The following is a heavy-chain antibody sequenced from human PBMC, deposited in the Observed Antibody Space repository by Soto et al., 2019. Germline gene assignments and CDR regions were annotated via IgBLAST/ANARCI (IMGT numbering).Heavy chain of an antibody. D-gene: IGHD3-10*01. V-gene: IGHV1-69*01. Sequence: QVQLAQSGAEVKKPGSSVKVSCKASGGTFSNSAISWVRQAPGQGLEWMGGIIPFSGTANYAQKFQGRVTVTADESTTTAYMEMGSLRSEDTAVYYCVWFEYDNSHNWFDPWGQGTQVTVSS. CDR1: GGTFSNSA. CDR3: VWFEYDNSHNWFDP. CDR2: IIPFSGTA. J-gene: IGHJ5*02.